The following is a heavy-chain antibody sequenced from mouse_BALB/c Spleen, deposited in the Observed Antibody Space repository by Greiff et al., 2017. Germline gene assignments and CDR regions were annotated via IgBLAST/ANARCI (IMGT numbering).Heavy chain of an antibody. D-gene: IGHD2-14*01. CDR1: GYAFSSYW. CDR3: ARGVRFAY. J-gene: IGHJ3*01. Sequence: QVQLQQSGAELVRPGSSVKISCKASGYAFSSYWMNWVKQRPGQGLEWIGQIYPGDGDTNYNGKFKGKATLTADKSSSTAYMQLSSLTSEDSAVYFCARGVRFAYWGQGTLVTVSA. CDR2: IYPGDGDT. V-gene: IGHV1-80*01.